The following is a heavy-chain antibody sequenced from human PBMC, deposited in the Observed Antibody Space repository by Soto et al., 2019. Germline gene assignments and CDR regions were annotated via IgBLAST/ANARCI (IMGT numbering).Heavy chain of an antibody. CDR1: GVTFTSYA. D-gene: IGHD3-9*01. Sequence: GGSLRVSCAASGVTFTSYAMTWVRQVPGEGLQWVSSISKSGDSTYYADSVKGRFTTSRDNSKNTLYLQMNSLRAEDPAIYHCAKGYLAFDYWGQGTLVTLSS. CDR2: ISKSGDST. J-gene: IGHJ4*02. V-gene: IGHV3-23*01. CDR3: AKGYLAFDY.